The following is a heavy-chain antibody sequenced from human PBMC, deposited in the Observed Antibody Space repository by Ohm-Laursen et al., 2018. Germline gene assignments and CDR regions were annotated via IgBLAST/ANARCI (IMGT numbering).Heavy chain of an antibody. CDR3: ARGSLDYYDSSGYYGY. CDR1: SGSISSGAHY. Sequence: GTLSLTCTVSSGSISSGAHYWNWIRQPPGKGLEWIGYIYYSGSTYYNPSLKSRASISVDTSKNQFSLKLSSVTAADTAVYYCARGSLDYYDSSGYYGYWGQGTLVTVSS. V-gene: IGHV4-61*08. D-gene: IGHD3-22*01. CDR2: IYYSGST. J-gene: IGHJ4*02.